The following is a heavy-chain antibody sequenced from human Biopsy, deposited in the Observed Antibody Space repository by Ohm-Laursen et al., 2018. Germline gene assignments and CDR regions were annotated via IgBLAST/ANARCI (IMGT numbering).Heavy chain of an antibody. CDR2: IFYRGST. Sequence: TLSLTRIVSGGSISNNNYYWGWIRQPPGKGLEWIGSIFYRGSTHYKPSLKSRVNISVDKSKNQFSRRLDSVTAADTAVYYCGRREVVITHDAFDTWGQGTMVTVSS. CDR1: GGSISNNNYY. V-gene: IGHV4-39*01. J-gene: IGHJ3*02. D-gene: IGHD3-22*01. CDR3: GRREVVITHDAFDT.